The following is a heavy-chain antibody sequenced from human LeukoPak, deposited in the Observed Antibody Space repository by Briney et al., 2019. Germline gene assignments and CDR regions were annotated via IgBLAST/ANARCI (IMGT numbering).Heavy chain of an antibody. D-gene: IGHD3-10*01. J-gene: IGHJ6*02. Sequence: GASVKVSCKASGGTFSSYAISWVRQAPGQGLEWMGRIIPILGIANYAQKFQGRVTITTDESTSTAYMELSSLRSEDTAVYYCATELAMVRGPSTRDYYGMDVWGQGTTVTVSS. CDR1: GGTFSSYA. CDR2: IIPILGIA. V-gene: IGHV1-69*04. CDR3: ATELAMVRGPSTRDYYGMDV.